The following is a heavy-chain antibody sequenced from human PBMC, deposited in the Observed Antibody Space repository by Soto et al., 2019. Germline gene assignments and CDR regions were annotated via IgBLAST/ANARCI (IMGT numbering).Heavy chain of an antibody. J-gene: IGHJ6*02. CDR1: GYSFTSYW. V-gene: IGHV5-51*01. CDR3: ARVNLIYYYYGMDV. Sequence: GESLKISCKGSGYSFTSYWIGWVRQMPGKGLEWMGIIYPGDSDTRYSPSFQGQVTISADKSISTAYLKLSSVTAADTAVYYCARVNLIYYYYGMDVWGQGTTVTVSS. D-gene: IGHD1-20*01. CDR2: IYPGDSDT.